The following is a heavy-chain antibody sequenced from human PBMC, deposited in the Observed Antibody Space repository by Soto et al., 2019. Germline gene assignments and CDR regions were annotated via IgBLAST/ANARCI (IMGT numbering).Heavy chain of an antibody. CDR1: GFTFSSYG. J-gene: IGHJ6*02. D-gene: IGHD2-15*01. CDR3: AKDRVVVAATGYYYGMDV. V-gene: IGHV3-30*18. CDR2: ISYDGSNK. Sequence: QVQLVESGGGVVQPGRSLRLSCAASGFTFSSYGMHWVRQAPGKGLAWVAVISYDGSNKYYADSVKGRFTISRDNSKKTLYLQMNSLRAEDTAVYYCAKDRVVVAATGYYYGMDVWGQGTTVTVSS.